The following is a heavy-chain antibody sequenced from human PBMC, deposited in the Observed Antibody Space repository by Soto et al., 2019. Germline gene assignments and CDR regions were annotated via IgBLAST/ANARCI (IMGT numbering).Heavy chain of an antibody. CDR2: ISYDGSNK. Sequence: QVQLVESGGGVVQPGRSLRLSCAASGFTFSSYAMHWVRQAPGKGLEWVAVISYDGSNKYYADSVKGRFTISRDNSKNTLYLQMNSLRAEDTAVYYCARDKLGIGWFDPWGQGTLVTVSS. CDR1: GFTFSSYA. J-gene: IGHJ5*02. D-gene: IGHD7-27*01. V-gene: IGHV3-30-3*01. CDR3: ARDKLGIGWFDP.